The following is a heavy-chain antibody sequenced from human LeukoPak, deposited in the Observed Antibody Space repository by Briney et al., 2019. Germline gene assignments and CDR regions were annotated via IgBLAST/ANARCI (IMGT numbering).Heavy chain of an antibody. V-gene: IGHV1-2*02. J-gene: IGHJ4*02. Sequence: GASVKVSCKASGYTFTSYGISWVRQAPGQGLEWMGWIDPNSGGTNYAQKFQGRVTMTRDTSISTAYMELSRLRFDDTAVYYCASISTSFYPAFDYWGQGTLVTVSS. D-gene: IGHD3-3*02. CDR2: IDPNSGGT. CDR1: GYTFTSYG. CDR3: ASISTSFYPAFDY.